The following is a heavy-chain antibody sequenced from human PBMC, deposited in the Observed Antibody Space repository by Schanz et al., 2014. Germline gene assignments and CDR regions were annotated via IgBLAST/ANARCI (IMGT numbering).Heavy chain of an antibody. D-gene: IGHD4-17*01. J-gene: IGHJ3*02. V-gene: IGHV3-7*04. Sequence: DVQLLESGGGLVQPGGSLRLSCTASGFTFSDYWMSWVRQAPGKGPEWVANIKHDGSVKDYVDSVEGRFTISRDNAKNTLYLQMNTLRAEDTAVYYCARKMKLGVYGGKGHDSLDIWGQGTMVTDSS. CDR3: ARKMKLGVYGGKGHDSLDI. CDR1: GFTFSDYW. CDR2: IKHDGSVK.